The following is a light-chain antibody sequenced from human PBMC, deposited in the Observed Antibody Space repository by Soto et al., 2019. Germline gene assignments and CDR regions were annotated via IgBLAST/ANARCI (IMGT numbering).Light chain of an antibody. CDR3: KQKNSYGT. Sequence: DIQMTQSPSTLSASVGDRVTITCRASQSISSWLAWYQQKPGKAPKLLIYKASSLESGVPSRFSGSGSGTKFPPTISSLHLDIFALYTSKQKNSYGTFGKGTKGKTN. CDR1: QSISSW. V-gene: IGKV1-5*03. J-gene: IGKJ1*01. CDR2: KAS.